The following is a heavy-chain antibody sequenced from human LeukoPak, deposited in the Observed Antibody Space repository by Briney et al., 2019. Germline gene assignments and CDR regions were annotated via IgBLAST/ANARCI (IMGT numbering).Heavy chain of an antibody. CDR3: AKSYNGYESKPDY. Sequence: GGSLRLSGAASGFTFSSYAMSWFRQAPGKGLGWVSSISNSGGRTFYTDSVKGRFTISRDNSKITLYLQMNSLRAEDTAVYYCAKSYNGYESKPDYWGQGTLVTVSS. J-gene: IGHJ4*02. V-gene: IGHV3-23*01. CDR1: GFTFSSYA. D-gene: IGHD5-12*01. CDR2: ISNSGGRT.